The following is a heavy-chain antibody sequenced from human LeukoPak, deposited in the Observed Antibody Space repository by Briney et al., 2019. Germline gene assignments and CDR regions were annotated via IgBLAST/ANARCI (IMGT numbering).Heavy chain of an antibody. Sequence: KPSETLSLTCTVSGGAFSTFYWSWIRQPPGKGLEWIGHIYYSGSTNYNPSLKSRVTISLDTSKNQFSLKLSSVTAADTAVHYCARQAGYLSPWGQGTLVTVSS. CDR3: ARQAGYLSP. CDR2: IYYSGST. J-gene: IGHJ5*02. V-gene: IGHV4-59*08. CDR1: GGAFSTFY. D-gene: IGHD2/OR15-2a*01.